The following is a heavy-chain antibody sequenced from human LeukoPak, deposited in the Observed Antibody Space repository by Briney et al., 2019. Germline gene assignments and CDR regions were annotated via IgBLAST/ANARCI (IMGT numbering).Heavy chain of an antibody. CDR2: VMSGRGST. Sequence: GGSLRLSCAASGFSVSDYSISWIRQSPGKGPEWISYVMSGRGSTNYADSVKGRFTISRDNAKNSVALQLDGLRADDTAVYFCTRERQGSYYAFESWGRGTLVTVSS. CDR3: TRERQGSYYAFES. V-gene: IGHV3-11*05. D-gene: IGHD1-26*01. J-gene: IGHJ4*02. CDR1: GFSVSDYS.